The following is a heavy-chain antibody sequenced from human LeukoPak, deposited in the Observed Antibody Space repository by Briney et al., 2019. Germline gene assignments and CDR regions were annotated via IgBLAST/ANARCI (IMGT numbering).Heavy chain of an antibody. CDR2: IKSKTDGGTT. J-gene: IGHJ5*02. CDR3: TTVLSDYGDYFSWFDP. CDR1: GFTFSNAW. D-gene: IGHD4-17*01. V-gene: IGHV3-15*01. Sequence: PGGSLRLSCAASGFTFSNAWMSWVRQAPGKGLEWVGRIKSKTDGGTTDYAAPVKGRFTISRDDSKNTLYLQMNSLKTEDTAVYYCTTVLSDYGDYFSWFDPWGQGTLATVSS.